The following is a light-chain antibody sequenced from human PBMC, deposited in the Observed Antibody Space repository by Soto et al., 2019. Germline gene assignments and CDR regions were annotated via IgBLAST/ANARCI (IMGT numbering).Light chain of an antibody. CDR2: GAS. J-gene: IGKJ4*01. Sequence: EIVLTQSPGTLSLSPGERATLSCRASQSVTSSYLAWYQQKPGQAPRLLIYGASSRATGIPDRFSGSGYGTDFTLAIRRLEPGEFAVYYCQQYGSSPLTFGGGTKVEIK. CDR3: QQYGSSPLT. CDR1: QSVTSSY. V-gene: IGKV3-20*01.